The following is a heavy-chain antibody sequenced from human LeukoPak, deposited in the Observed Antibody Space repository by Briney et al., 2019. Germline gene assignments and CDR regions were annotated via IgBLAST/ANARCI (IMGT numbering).Heavy chain of an antibody. CDR1: GFTFDDYG. D-gene: IGHD6-13*01. Sequence: GGSLRLSCAASGFTFDDYGMSWVRQPPGKGLEWVCGINWNGGSTGYADSVRGRFTISRDNAKNSLYLQMNRLRAEDTALYYCARVKRGRAAAGTYYYYGMDVWGQGTTVTVSS. CDR3: ARVKRGRAAAGTYYYYGMDV. J-gene: IGHJ6*02. V-gene: IGHV3-20*04. CDR2: INWNGGST.